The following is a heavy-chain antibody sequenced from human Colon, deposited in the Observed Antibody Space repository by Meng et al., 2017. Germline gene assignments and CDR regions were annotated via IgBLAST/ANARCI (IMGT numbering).Heavy chain of an antibody. D-gene: IGHD6-19*01. J-gene: IGHJ2*01. Sequence: SETLSLTCPVSGFSITSGYYWGWIRQPPGKGLEWLGSIYHSGITYYNPSLKSRLTISVDTSKNQFSLKLTSVTAADTAVYYCAREVEQWLANWYFDLWGRATLVTVSS. V-gene: IGHV4-38-2*02. CDR1: GFSITSGYY. CDR2: IYHSGIT. CDR3: AREVEQWLANWYFDL.